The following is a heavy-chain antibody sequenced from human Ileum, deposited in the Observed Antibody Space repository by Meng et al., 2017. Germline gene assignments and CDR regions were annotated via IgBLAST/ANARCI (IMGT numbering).Heavy chain of an antibody. J-gene: IGHJ4*02. CDR1: GFTFRSYG. CDR2: IWFDGSKT. V-gene: IGHV3-33*01. Sequence: QETLVEAGGGVVQPGPSLILSVAASGFTFRSYGMHWVRQAPGKGLEWVAVIWFDGSKTYYADSVKGRFTVSRDNSKNTLYLQMNSLRADDTAVYYCARYRSGSSDYWGPGTLVTVSS. CDR3: ARYRSGSSDY. D-gene: IGHD6-19*01.